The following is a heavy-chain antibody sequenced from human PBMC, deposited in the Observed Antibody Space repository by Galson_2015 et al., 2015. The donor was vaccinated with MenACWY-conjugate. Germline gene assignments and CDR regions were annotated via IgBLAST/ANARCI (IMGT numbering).Heavy chain of an antibody. CDR2: IRSDGSDK. CDR3: ARGLGTGSFSELDS. CDR1: GFTFGRYG. V-gene: IGHV3-30*02. Sequence: SLRLSCAASGFTFGRYGIHWVRQAPGKGLEWVAFIRSDGSDKYYTDTDSVRGRFTISRDNSKNTVYLQMNSLRAEDTAVYFCARGLGTGSFSELDSWGQGILVTVSS. J-gene: IGHJ4*02. D-gene: IGHD1-26*01.